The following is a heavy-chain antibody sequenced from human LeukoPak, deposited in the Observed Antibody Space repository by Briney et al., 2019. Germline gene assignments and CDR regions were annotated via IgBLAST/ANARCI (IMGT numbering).Heavy chain of an antibody. CDR3: ARATRWDAVAGALVY. D-gene: IGHD6-19*01. J-gene: IGHJ4*02. CDR1: GFTFSSYA. Sequence: PGRSLRLSCAASGFTFSSYAMHWVRQAPGKGLEWVAVISYDGSNKYYADSVKGRFTISRDNSKNTLYLQMNSLRAEDTAVYYCARATRWDAVAGALVYWGQGTLVTVSS. CDR2: ISYDGSNK. V-gene: IGHV3-30-3*01.